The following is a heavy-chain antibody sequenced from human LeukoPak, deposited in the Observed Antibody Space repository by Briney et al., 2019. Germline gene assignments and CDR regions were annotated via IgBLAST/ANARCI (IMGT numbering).Heavy chain of an antibody. Sequence: ASVKVSCKASGYTFTSYGISWVRQAPGQGLEWVGWINPNSGGTNYAQKFQGRVTMTRDTSISTAYMELSRLLSGDTAVYYYARGKTMVYCGGDCYRFDNWGQGTLVTVSS. D-gene: IGHD2-21*02. CDR1: GYTFTSYG. CDR2: INPNSGGT. J-gene: IGHJ4*02. CDR3: ARGKTMVYCGGDCYRFDN. V-gene: IGHV1-2*02.